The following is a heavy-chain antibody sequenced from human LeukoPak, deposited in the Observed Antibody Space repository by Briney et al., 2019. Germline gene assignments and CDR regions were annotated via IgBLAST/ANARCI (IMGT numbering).Heavy chain of an antibody. CDR2: IDPSDSYT. CDR1: GYSFTSYW. J-gene: IGHJ4*02. V-gene: IGHV5-10-1*01. Sequence: GESLKISCKGSGYSFTSYWISWVPQLPGKGLEWMGRIDPSDSYTNYSPSFQGHVTISADKSISTAYLQWSSLKASDTAMYYCGYYGSGEGYWGQGTLVTVSS. D-gene: IGHD3-10*01. CDR3: GYYGSGEGY.